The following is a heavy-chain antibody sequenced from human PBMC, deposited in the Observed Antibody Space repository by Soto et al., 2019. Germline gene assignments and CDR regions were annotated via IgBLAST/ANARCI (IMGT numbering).Heavy chain of an antibody. D-gene: IGHD3-22*01. Sequence: QITLKESGPTLVKPTQTLTLTCTFSGFSLSTSGVGVGWIRQPPGKALEWLALIYWDDDKYYNPSLKSRLTITVDTSKTQVVLTMTNMDPVDTATYYCAHLYYYDTSGYYRYFDYWCQGTLVTVSS. J-gene: IGHJ4*02. CDR3: AHLYYYDTSGYYRYFDY. V-gene: IGHV2-5*02. CDR1: GFSLSTSGVG. CDR2: IYWDDDK.